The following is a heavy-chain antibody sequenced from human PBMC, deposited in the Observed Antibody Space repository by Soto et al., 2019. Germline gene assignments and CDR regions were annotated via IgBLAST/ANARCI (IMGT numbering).Heavy chain of an antibody. CDR2: INPNGDTT. CDR3: AREGATAAKMFGY. CDR1: GYTFSNYY. Sequence: GASVKVSCKASGYTFSNYYMHWVRQAPGQGLEWMGGINPNGDTTYYAQKFLGRLTVTRDTSTSTVYMELSSLRSDDTAVYYCAREGATAAKMFGYWGQGTLVTVSS. J-gene: IGHJ4*02. D-gene: IGHD2-2*01. V-gene: IGHV1-46*01.